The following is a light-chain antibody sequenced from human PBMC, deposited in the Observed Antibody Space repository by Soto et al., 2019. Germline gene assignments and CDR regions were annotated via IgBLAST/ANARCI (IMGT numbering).Light chain of an antibody. CDR3: QQAYTFPRT. CDR2: AAS. CDR1: RDVGSD. V-gene: IGKV1-6*01. J-gene: IGKJ1*01. Sequence: QMTQSPSSLSASVGEKIIITCRASRDVGSDVSWYQQKPGQAPKLLIYAASNLYTGVPSRFSGSRSGTEFTLTISSLQPEDFATFYCQQAYTFPRTFGQGTKVEIQ.